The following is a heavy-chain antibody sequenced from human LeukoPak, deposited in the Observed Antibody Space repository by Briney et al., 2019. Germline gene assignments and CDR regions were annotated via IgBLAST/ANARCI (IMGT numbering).Heavy chain of an antibody. CDR2: INPSGGST. D-gene: IGHD3-10*01. CDR3: ARCGSGSPRRGGGMDV. CDR1: GYTFTSYY. Sequence: ASVKVSCKASGYTFTSYYMHWVRQAPGQGLGWMGIINPSGGSTSYAQKFQGRVTMTRDTSTSTVYMELSSLRSEDTAVYYCARCGSGSPRRGGGMDVWGQGTTVTVSS. V-gene: IGHV1-46*01. J-gene: IGHJ6*02.